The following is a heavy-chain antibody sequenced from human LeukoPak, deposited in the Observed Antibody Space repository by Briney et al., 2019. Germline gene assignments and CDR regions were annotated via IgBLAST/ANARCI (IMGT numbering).Heavy chain of an antibody. Sequence: AVKVSCKASGGTFSSYTISWVRQAPGQGLEWMGRIIPILGIANYAQKFQGRVTITADKSTSTAYMELSSLRPEDTAVYYCARGRQQLVLYNWFDPWGQGTLVTVSS. CDR2: IIPILGIA. D-gene: IGHD6-13*01. CDR3: ARGRQQLVLYNWFDP. CDR1: GGTFSSYT. V-gene: IGHV1-69*02. J-gene: IGHJ5*02.